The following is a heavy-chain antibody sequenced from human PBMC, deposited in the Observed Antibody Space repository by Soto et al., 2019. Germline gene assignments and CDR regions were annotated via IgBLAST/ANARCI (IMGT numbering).Heavy chain of an antibody. J-gene: IGHJ4*02. D-gene: IGHD3-9*01. CDR2: ISGGGGST. CDR1: GFTFSLSA. Sequence: EVQLLESGGGFVQPGESLRLSCAASGFTFSLSAMSWVRQAPGRGLEWVSSISGGGGSTEYADSVKGRFTISRDNSKDTVHLQMICLRAEDTAVYYCAKGPEYDILTGCDYWGQGALVTVSS. CDR3: AKGPEYDILTGCDY. V-gene: IGHV3-23*01.